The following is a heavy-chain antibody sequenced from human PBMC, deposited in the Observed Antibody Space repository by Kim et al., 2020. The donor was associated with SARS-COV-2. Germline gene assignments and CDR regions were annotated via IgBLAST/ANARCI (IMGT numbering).Heavy chain of an antibody. V-gene: IGHV4-59*08. J-gene: IGHJ4*02. D-gene: IGHD2-21*01. CDR2: IHYIGST. CDR1: GASISTYY. Sequence: SETLSLTCTVSGASISTYYWSWIRQTPGKELEWIAYIHYIGSTNYNPSLKSRVTITMDTSKNQVSLTLTSLTAADTAMYYCARHYCSGNDCYSFDYWGQGALLTVS. CDR3: ARHYCSGNDCYSFDY.